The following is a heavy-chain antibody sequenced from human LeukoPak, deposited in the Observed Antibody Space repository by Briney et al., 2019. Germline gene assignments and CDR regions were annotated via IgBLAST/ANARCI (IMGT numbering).Heavy chain of an antibody. Sequence: GGSLRLSCAASGFTFTSYAMHWVRQAPGKGLEWVAMISNDGSDKYYADSVKGRFTISRDNSKSTLYVQMSSLRAEDTAVYYCAKEESLTIFGVVISFDYWGQGTLVTVSS. V-gene: IGHV3-30-3*01. D-gene: IGHD3-3*01. CDR3: AKEESLTIFGVVISFDY. J-gene: IGHJ4*02. CDR2: ISNDGSDK. CDR1: GFTFTSYA.